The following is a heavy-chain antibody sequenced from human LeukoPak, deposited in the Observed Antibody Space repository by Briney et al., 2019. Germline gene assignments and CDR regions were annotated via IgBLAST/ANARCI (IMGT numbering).Heavy chain of an antibody. CDR2: ISSSDDT. Sequence: GGSLRLSCAASGFTFSSYAMNWVRQAPGKGLEWVSTISSSDDTYDADSVKGRFTISRDNSKNTLYLQMNSLRAEDTAVYFCARDLGYCGSGNCYTRLDYWGQGALVTVSS. D-gene: IGHD2-2*02. V-gene: IGHV3-23*01. CDR1: GFTFSSYA. J-gene: IGHJ4*02. CDR3: ARDLGYCGSGNCYTRLDY.